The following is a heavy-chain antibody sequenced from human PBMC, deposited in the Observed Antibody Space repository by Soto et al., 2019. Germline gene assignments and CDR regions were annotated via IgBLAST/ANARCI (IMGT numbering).Heavy chain of an antibody. D-gene: IGHD3-22*01. CDR2: IIPIFGTA. CDR3: ARGGGWNDSSGYVYSLFDY. V-gene: IGHV1-69*13. CDR1: GGTFSSYA. Sequence: SVKVSCKASGGTFSSYAISWVRQAPGQGLEWMGGIIPIFGTANYAQKFQGRVTITADESTSTAYMELTSLRSEDTAVYYCARGGGWNDSSGYVYSLFDYWGQGTLVTVSS. J-gene: IGHJ4*02.